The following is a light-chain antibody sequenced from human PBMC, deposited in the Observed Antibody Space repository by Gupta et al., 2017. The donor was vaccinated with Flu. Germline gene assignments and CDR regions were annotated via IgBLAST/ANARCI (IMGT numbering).Light chain of an antibody. Sequence: DVQMSQSPSSLSASVGDRVTITCQASQGVTDYLNWYQQKPGGAPRLLIYDSSKLETGVPSRFSGSGYGTYFTFVISSLQPEDFATYFCQQEDSLPVTFGQGTRLEIK. CDR3: QQEDSLPVT. CDR2: DSS. J-gene: IGKJ5*01. CDR1: QGVTDY. V-gene: IGKV1-33*01.